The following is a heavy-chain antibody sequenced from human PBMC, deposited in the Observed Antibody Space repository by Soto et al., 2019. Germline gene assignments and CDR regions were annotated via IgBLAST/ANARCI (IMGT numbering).Heavy chain of an antibody. D-gene: IGHD4-17*01. CDR3: ARGYGDHPGRMDV. CDR1: GGTFSSYA. J-gene: IGHJ6*02. Sequence: QVQLVQSGAEVKKPGSSVKVSCKASGGTFSSYAISWVRQAPGQGLEWMGGIIPIFGTANYAQKFQGRVTXPXDXXTSTAYMELSSLRSEDTAVYYCARGYGDHPGRMDVWGQGTPVTVSS. V-gene: IGHV1-69*05. CDR2: IIPIFGTA.